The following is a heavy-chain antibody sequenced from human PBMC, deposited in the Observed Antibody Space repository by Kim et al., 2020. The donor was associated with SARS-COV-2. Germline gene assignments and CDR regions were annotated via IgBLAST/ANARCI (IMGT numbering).Heavy chain of an antibody. J-gene: IGHJ3*01. CDR2: IYPDDSDT. CDR1: GYSFSDYW. V-gene: IGHV5-51*01. D-gene: IGHD3-10*01. Sequence: GESLKISCRGSGYSFSDYWIGWVRQMPGKGLEWMGIIYPDDSDTRYRPSLQGQITLSADKSTSTAYLQWTSLKASDTAMYYCARSFVGDSSDLWGQGTMVTVSS. CDR3: ARSFVGDSSDL.